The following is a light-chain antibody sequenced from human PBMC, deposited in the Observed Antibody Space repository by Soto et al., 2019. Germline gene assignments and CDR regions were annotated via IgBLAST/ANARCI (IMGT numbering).Light chain of an antibody. V-gene: IGLV2-14*01. CDR3: SSYTSSNTLI. CDR1: SSDVGGYNY. CDR2: EVS. Sequence: QSVLTQPASVSGSPGQSITISCTGTSSDVGGYNYVSWYQQHPGKAPKLLIYEVSNRPSGVSNRFSGSKSGNTASLTISGLQAEDDADYFCSSYTSSNTLIFGGGTKVTVL. J-gene: IGLJ2*01.